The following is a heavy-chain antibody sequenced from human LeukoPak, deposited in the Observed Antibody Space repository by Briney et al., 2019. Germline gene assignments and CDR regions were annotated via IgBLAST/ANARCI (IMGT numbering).Heavy chain of an antibody. CDR3: AKDSYYYGSGSPVFDY. Sequence: PGWSLRLSCAASGFTFSKYAMLWVRQAPGKGLEWVSAISGSGGSTYYADSVKGRLTISRDNSKNTLYLQMNSLRAEDTAVYYCAKDSYYYGSGSPVFDYWGQGTLVTVSS. D-gene: IGHD3-10*01. J-gene: IGHJ4*02. CDR1: GFTFSKYA. CDR2: ISGSGGST. V-gene: IGHV3-23*01.